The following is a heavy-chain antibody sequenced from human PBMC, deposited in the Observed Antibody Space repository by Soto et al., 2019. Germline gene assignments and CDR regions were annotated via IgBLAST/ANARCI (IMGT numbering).Heavy chain of an antibody. Sequence: PGESLKISCNGSGYSFTSYWISWVRQMPGKGLEWMGRIDPSDSYTNYSPSFQGHVTISADKSISTAYLQWSSLKASDTAMYYCARSARGYYYYYGMDVWGQGTPVTVSS. CDR2: IDPSDSYT. J-gene: IGHJ6*02. CDR1: GYSFTSYW. V-gene: IGHV5-10-1*01. D-gene: IGHD3-10*01. CDR3: ARSARGYYYYYGMDV.